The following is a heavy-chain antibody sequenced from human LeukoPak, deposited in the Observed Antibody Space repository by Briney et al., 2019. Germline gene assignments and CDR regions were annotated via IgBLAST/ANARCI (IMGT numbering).Heavy chain of an antibody. D-gene: IGHD4-23*01. CDR1: GGSISSSSYY. J-gene: IGHJ4*02. V-gene: IGHV4-39*07. CDR3: ARGGDYGGVGFDY. Sequence: SETLSLTCTVSGGSISSSSYYWGWIRQPPGKGLEWIGSIYYSGSTYYNPSLKSRVTISVDTSKNQFSLKLSSVTAADTAVYYCARGGDYGGVGFDYWGQGTLVTVSS. CDR2: IYYSGST.